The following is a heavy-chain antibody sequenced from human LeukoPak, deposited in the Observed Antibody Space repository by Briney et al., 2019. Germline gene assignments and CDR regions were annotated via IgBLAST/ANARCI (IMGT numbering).Heavy chain of an antibody. V-gene: IGHV4-38-2*01. CDR1: GYSISSGYY. D-gene: IGHD3-3*01. Sequence: SETLSLTCAVSGYSISSGYYWGWIRQPPGKGLEWIGSIYHGGSTYYNPSLKSRVTISVDTSKNQFSLKLSSVTAADTAVYYCARHRYDFWSGNDYWGQGTLVTVSS. J-gene: IGHJ4*02. CDR3: ARHRYDFWSGNDY. CDR2: IYHGGST.